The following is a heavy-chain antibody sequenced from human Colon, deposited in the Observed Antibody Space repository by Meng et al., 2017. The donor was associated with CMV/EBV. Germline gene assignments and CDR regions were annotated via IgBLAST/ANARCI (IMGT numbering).Heavy chain of an antibody. CDR3: VQRHSSSTGEVH. Sequence: QTTLKESGPTLVKPTPTPTLTCSFSGFSLSTITVSVGWIRQPPGKALEWLALIHGDHTNEYNPSLSNRLTVTRDTSKNQVFLTLTNVDPVDTGTYYCVQRHSSSTGEVHWGQGTLVTVSS. CDR1: GFSLSTITVS. D-gene: IGHD6-6*01. CDR2: IHGDHTN. V-gene: IGHV2-5*02. J-gene: IGHJ4*02.